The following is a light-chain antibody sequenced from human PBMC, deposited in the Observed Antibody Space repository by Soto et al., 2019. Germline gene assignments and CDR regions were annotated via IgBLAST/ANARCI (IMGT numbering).Light chain of an antibody. CDR2: GAS. J-gene: IGKJ1*01. CDR3: QQYNNWPWT. Sequence: ERVMIQAPATLSITPGERATLSCRASQSVSSNLAWYQQKPGQAPRLLIYGASTRATGIPARFSGSGSGTEFTLTISSLQSEDFAVYYCQQYNNWPWTFGQGTKVEIK. CDR1: QSVSSN. V-gene: IGKV3-15*01.